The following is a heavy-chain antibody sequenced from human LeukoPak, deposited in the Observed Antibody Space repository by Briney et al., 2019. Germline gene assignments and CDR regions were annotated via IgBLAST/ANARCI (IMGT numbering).Heavy chain of an antibody. CDR2: IYTGGTT. D-gene: IGHD1-26*01. CDR3: SIGRSGRYCIDY. J-gene: IGHJ4*02. V-gene: IGHV3-66*01. CDR1: GYTFNSNY. Sequence: GGSLRLSCAASGYTFNSNYMSWVRQAPGKGLDWLAFIYTGGTTYYAEYVKGRFTISRDKSKNTLYLQINSLRAEDTAVYYCSIGRSGRYCIDYWGQGTLVTVSS.